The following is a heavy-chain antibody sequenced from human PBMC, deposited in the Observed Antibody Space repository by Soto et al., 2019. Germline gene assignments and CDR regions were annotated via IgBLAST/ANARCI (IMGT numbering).Heavy chain of an antibody. D-gene: IGHD4-17*01. CDR3: AKEGKVTTSLHHAFYI. V-gene: IGHV3-9*01. J-gene: IGHJ3*02. CDR2: ISWNSGSI. CDR1: GFTFDDYA. Sequence: DVQLVESGGGLVQPGRSLRLSCAASGFTFDDYAMHWVRQAPGKGLECVSGISWNSGSIGYADSVKGRFTISRDNAKNSLSLQMNSLRAEDTALYYCAKEGKVTTSLHHAFYILGQGKMVTVSS.